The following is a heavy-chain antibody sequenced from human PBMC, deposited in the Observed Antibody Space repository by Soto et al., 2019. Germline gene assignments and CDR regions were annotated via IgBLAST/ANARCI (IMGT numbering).Heavy chain of an antibody. V-gene: IGHV3-23*01. CDR1: GFPFSSRA. CDR3: AEWARYCSGADCRA. D-gene: IGHD2-15*01. Sequence: VQLLESGGGLVQPGGYLRLSCAASGFPFSSRAMSWVRQAPGKGLEWVSAISGSGTITYYADSVKGRFTISSDTSKNTLYLQMNSLRADDTAVYYCAEWARYCSGADCRAWGQGTLVTVSS. J-gene: IGHJ5*02. CDR2: ISGSGTIT.